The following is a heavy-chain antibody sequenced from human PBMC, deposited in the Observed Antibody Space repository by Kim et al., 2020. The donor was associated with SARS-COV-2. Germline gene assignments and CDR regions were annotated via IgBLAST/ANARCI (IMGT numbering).Heavy chain of an antibody. CDR3: ARAYMVRVVDWFDP. CDR2: INHSGST. D-gene: IGHD3-10*01. V-gene: IGHV4-34*01. Sequence: SETLSLTCAVYGGSFSGYYWSWIRQPPGKGLEWIGEINHSGSTNYNPSLKSRVTISVDTSKNQFSLKLSSVTAADTAVYYCARAYMVRVVDWFDPWGQGTLVTVSS. CDR1: GGSFSGYY. J-gene: IGHJ5*02.